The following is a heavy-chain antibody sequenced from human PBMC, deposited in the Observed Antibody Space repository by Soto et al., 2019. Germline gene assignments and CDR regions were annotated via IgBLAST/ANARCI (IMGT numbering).Heavy chain of an antibody. CDR3: ARVTDYYESSGYFDY. V-gene: IGHV3-7*01. Sequence: EVQLVESGGGLVQPGGSLRLSCAASGFTFSSYWMSWVRQAQGKGLEWVAKIKQDGSEKYYVDSVKGRFTISRDNAKNSLNLQMNSLRAEDTAVYYCARVTDYYESSGYFDYWGQGTLVTVSS. J-gene: IGHJ4*02. CDR1: GFTFSSYW. D-gene: IGHD3-22*01. CDR2: IKQDGSEK.